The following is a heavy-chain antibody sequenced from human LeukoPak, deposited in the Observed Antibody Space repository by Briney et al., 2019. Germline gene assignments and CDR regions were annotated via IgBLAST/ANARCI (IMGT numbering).Heavy chain of an antibody. J-gene: IGHJ4*02. CDR2: INLNSGGT. D-gene: IGHD6-13*01. CDR1: GYTFTGYY. Sequence: ASVKVSCKASGYTFTGYYMHWVRQAPGQGLEWMGWINLNSGGTNYAQKFQGRVTMTRDTSISTAYMELSRLRSDDTAVYYCARTSAADKGFDYWGQGTLVTVSS. V-gene: IGHV1-2*02. CDR3: ARTSAADKGFDY.